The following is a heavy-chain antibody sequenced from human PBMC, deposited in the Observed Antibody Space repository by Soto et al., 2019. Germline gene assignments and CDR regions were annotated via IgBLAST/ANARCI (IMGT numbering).Heavy chain of an antibody. CDR2: IWYDGSNK. J-gene: IGHJ4*02. V-gene: IGHV3-33*01. D-gene: IGHD3-3*01. CDR1: GFTFSSYG. Sequence: QVQLVESGGGVVQPGRSLRLSCAASGFTFSSYGMHWVRQAPGKGLEWLAVIWYDGSNKYYADSVKGRFTISRDNSKNTLYLQMNSLRAEDTAVYYCARASSYYDFWSGYYYFDYWGQGTLVTVSS. CDR3: ARASSYYDFWSGYYYFDY.